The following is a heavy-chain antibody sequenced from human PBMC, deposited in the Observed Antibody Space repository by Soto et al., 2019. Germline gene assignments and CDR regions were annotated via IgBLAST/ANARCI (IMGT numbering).Heavy chain of an antibody. CDR1: GFTFSSYG. CDR2: ISYDGSNK. V-gene: IGHV3-30*03. CDR3: TVYDSYFKN. J-gene: IGHJ1*01. D-gene: IGHD5-12*01. Sequence: QVQLVESGGGVVQPGRSLRLSCAASGFTFSSYGMHWVRQAPGKGLEWVAVISYDGSNKYYADSVKGRFTISRDNSKNTLYLQMNSLRAEDTAVYYTTVYDSYFKNLGQGTLVTVS.